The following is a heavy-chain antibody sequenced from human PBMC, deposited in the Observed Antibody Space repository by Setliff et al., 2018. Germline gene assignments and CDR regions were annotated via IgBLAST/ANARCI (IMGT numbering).Heavy chain of an antibody. CDR1: GESFSNNY. CDR2: SSHSGST. D-gene: IGHD2-21*02. J-gene: IGHJ1*01. V-gene: IGHV4-34*01. CDR3: AGATGVTYTWYFEH. Sequence: SETLSLTCSVYGESFSNNYWSWIRQPPGKGLEWIGESSHSGSTSYSPSLKSRLTMSVDTSKNQFSLQLTSVTAADTPVYFCAGATGVTYTWYFEHWGQGSLVTVSS.